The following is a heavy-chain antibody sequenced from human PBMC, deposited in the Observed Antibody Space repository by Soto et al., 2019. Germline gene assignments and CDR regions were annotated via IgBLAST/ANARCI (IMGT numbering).Heavy chain of an antibody. CDR1: GFTFSNSD. V-gene: IGHV3-35*01. D-gene: IGHD2-15*01. CDR2: VSWNGSRT. J-gene: IGHJ4*02. CDR3: VRHCSGGSCYFLTTLY. Sequence: EVQLVESGGGLVQPGGSLRLSCAASGFTFSNSDMNWVHQAPGKGLEWVSGVSWNGSRTHYADSVKGRFIISRDNSRNSVYLQTNSRRAEDTAVYYCVRHCSGGSCYFLTTLYWGQGTLVTVSS.